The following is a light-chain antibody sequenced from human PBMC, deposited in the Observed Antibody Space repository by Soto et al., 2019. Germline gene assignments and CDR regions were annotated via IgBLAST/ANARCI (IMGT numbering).Light chain of an antibody. CDR2: AAS. CDR1: QFISNY. Sequence: DIQMTQSPSSLSASVGDRVTFTCRASQFISNYLNWYQQKPGKAPKLLIYAASDLRSGVTSRFSRSASGTEVTLTISRLQPEYFATYYCQQSYSASTLGQGSRLETK. CDR3: QQSYSAST. J-gene: IGKJ2*01. V-gene: IGKV1-39*01.